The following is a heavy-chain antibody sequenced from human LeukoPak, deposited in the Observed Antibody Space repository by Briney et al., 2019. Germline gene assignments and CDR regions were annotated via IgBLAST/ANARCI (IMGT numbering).Heavy chain of an antibody. CDR3: AKDSRIAAAGTPSDWFDP. CDR1: GFTFNHYA. D-gene: IGHD6-13*01. J-gene: IGHJ5*02. Sequence: GGSLRLSCVATGFTFNHYAMHWVRQAPGKGLEWVAVIWSDGTNRYYADSVKGRFTISRDDSGNTVYLQMNSLRPEDTGVYYCAKDSRIAAAGTPSDWFDPWGQGTLVTVSS. CDR2: IWSDGTNR. V-gene: IGHV3-33*06.